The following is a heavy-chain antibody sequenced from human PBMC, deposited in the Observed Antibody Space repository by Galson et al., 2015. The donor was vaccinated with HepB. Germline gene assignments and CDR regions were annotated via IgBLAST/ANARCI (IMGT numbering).Heavy chain of an antibody. Sequence: LRLSCAASGFTFSNYWMHWVRQAPGKGLVWVSRINSDGSYTSYADSVKGRFTMSRDNAKNTLFLQMNSLRAEDTAVYYCARGVAFLGYYYYYMDVWGKGTTVTVSS. CDR3: ARGVAFLGYYYYYMDV. V-gene: IGHV3-74*01. D-gene: IGHD2/OR15-2a*01. J-gene: IGHJ6*03. CDR1: GFTFSNYW. CDR2: INSDGSYT.